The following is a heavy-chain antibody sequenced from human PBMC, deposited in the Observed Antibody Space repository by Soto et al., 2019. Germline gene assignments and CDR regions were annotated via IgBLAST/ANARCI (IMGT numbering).Heavy chain of an antibody. CDR1: DDSFRGAEYY. V-gene: IGHV4-61*08. D-gene: IGHD6-19*01. CDR2: TYYNGDT. J-gene: IGHJ4*02. CDR3: ARGPSYIDGWRTFDL. Sequence: SETLSLTCTVSDDSFRGAEYYWSWIRQPLGKGPEWIGYTYYNGDTKYNPALRSRVTMSEDTSKNQFSLRLSSVTAADTAVYFCARGPSYIDGWRTFDLWGRGILVTVS.